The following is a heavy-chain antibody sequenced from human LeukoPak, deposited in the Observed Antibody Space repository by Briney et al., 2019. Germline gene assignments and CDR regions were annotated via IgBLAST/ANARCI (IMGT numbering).Heavy chain of an antibody. Sequence: GGSLRLSCAASGFTFRSYWMHWVRQAPGKRLVWVSRINGDGSSATYADSVKGRFTISRDSAKNTVYLQMNSLRAEDTAVYYCARPQHGDLYAFDIWGQGTMVTVSS. CDR2: INGDGSSA. CDR3: ARPQHGDLYAFDI. CDR1: GFTFRSYW. V-gene: IGHV3-74*01. D-gene: IGHD4-17*01. J-gene: IGHJ3*02.